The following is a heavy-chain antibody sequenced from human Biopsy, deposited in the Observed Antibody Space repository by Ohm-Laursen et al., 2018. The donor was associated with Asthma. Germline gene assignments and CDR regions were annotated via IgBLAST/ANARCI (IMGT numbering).Heavy chain of an antibody. CDR2: ISYDGSNK. J-gene: IGHJ1*01. CDR3: ARTFHFWSPYHAEHYQL. V-gene: IGHV3-30*03. CDR1: GFTFGDYC. Sequence: SLRLSCAASGFTFGDYCMSWVRQVPGQGLEWVAVISYDGSNKYYADSVKGRFTISRDNSKNTLYLQMNSLRAEDTAVYYCARTFHFWSPYHAEHYQLWGQGTLVTVSS. D-gene: IGHD3-3*02.